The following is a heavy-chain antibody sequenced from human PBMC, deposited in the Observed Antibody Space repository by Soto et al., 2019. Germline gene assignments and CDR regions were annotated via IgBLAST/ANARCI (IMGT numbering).Heavy chain of an antibody. D-gene: IGHD3-22*01. CDR3: AKLRDSSGYYYSSLGPSRDYYYYGMDV. Sequence: GGSLRLSCAASGFTFSSYGMHWVRQAPGKGLEWVAVISYDGSNKYYADSVKGRFTISRDNSKNTLYLQMNSLRAEDTAVYYCAKLRDSSGYYYSSLGPSRDYYYYGMDVWGQGTTVTVSS. V-gene: IGHV3-30*18. J-gene: IGHJ6*02. CDR2: ISYDGSNK. CDR1: GFTFSSYG.